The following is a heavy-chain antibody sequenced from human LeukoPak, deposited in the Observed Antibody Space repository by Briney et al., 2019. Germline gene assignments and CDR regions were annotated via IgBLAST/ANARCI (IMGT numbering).Heavy chain of an antibody. Sequence: GGSLRLSCVASGLAFSSYSMHWVRQAPGKGLVWVSRINSDGTSTSHADSVKGRFTISRDNAKNTLYLQMNSLRAEDTAVHYCARAGTKYGDYPLYYYGMDVWGQGTTVTVSS. CDR1: GLAFSSYS. J-gene: IGHJ6*02. CDR3: ARAGTKYGDYPLYYYGMDV. CDR2: INSDGTST. D-gene: IGHD4-17*01. V-gene: IGHV3-74*01.